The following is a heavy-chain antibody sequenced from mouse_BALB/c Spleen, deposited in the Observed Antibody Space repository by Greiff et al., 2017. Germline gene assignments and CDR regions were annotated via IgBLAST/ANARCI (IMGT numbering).Heavy chain of an antibody. CDR1: GFSLTRYG. D-gene: IGHD4-1*01. V-gene: IGHV2-9*02. CDR3: ARKGGNWDERDAMDY. CDR2: IWAGGST. Sequence: QVQLQQSGPGLVAPSQSLSITCTVSGFSLTRYGVHWVRQPPGKGLEWLGVIWAGGSTNYNSALMSRLSISKDNSKSQVFLKMNSLQTDDTAMYYCARKGGNWDERDAMDYWGQGTSVTVSS. J-gene: IGHJ4*01.